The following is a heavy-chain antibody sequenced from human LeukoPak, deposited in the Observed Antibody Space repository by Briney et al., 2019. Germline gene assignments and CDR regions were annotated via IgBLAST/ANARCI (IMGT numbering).Heavy chain of an antibody. D-gene: IGHD6-13*01. J-gene: IGHJ4*02. CDR1: GYTFNKYW. CDR3: ARHLGYSSSWPLGDY. V-gene: IGHV5-51*01. CDR2: IYPGDSDS. Sequence: GESLKISCQASGYTFNKYWIGWVRQMPGKSLEWMGIIYPGDSDSRYSPSSQGQVTISVDKSISTTYLQWSSLKASDTAMYYCARHLGYSSSWPLGDYWGQGTLVTVSS.